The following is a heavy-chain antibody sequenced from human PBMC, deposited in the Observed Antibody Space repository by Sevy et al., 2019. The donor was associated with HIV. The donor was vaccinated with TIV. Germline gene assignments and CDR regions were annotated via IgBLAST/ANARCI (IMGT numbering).Heavy chain of an antibody. CDR2: ISSRGSTI. Sequence: GGFLRLSCAASEFTFSDYYISWIRQAPGKGLEWVTYISSRGSTIYYADSVKGRFTISRDNAKNSRYLQMNSLRAEDTAVYYCARVRYTYGSYYFDYWGQGSLVTVSS. D-gene: IGHD5-18*01. CDR3: ARVRYTYGSYYFDY. V-gene: IGHV3-11*01. J-gene: IGHJ4*02. CDR1: EFTFSDYY.